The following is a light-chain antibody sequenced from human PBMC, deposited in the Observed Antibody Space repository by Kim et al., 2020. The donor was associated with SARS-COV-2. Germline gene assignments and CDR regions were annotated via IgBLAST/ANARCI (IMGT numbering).Light chain of an antibody. J-gene: IGKJ5*01. CDR2: RAS. CDR3: QQYMSAPIT. CDR1: QAISNY. Sequence: ASVGDRVTITCRASQAISNYVAWYQQKPGKVPTVLIYRASTLQSGDPSRFSGSGAGTDFTLTISSLQPEDDATYYCQQYMSAPITFGQGTRLEIK. V-gene: IGKV1-27*01.